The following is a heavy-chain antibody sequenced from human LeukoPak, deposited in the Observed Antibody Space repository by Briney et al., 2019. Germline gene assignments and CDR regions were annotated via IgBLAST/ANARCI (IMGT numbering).Heavy chain of an antibody. J-gene: IGHJ4*02. CDR2: IYYSGST. Sequence: PSETLSLTCTVSGGSISSSYWSWIRQPPGQGLEWIGSIYYSGSTNYNPSLKSRLTISLDTSKNQFSLKLSSVTAADTAVYYCARAPTPESLAYCGGDCYSEYWGQGTLVTVSS. CDR1: GGSISSSY. CDR3: ARAPTPESLAYCGGDCYSEY. D-gene: IGHD2-21*02. V-gene: IGHV4-59*12.